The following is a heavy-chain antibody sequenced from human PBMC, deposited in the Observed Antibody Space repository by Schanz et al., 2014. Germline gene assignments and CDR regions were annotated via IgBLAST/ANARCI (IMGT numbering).Heavy chain of an antibody. CDR1: GFTFGSYA. V-gene: IGHV3-23*01. CDR2: IRTSASDT. D-gene: IGHD5-18*01. Sequence: EVRLLESGGGLVQPGGSLRLSCVGSGFTFGSYAMNWVRQAPGKGLEWVSTIRTSASDTFYADSVKGRFTISRDNSQNTLYLQMNSLRAEDTALYYCASERGYSYGYGAFDIWGQGTMVTVSS. CDR3: ASERGYSYGYGAFDI. J-gene: IGHJ3*02.